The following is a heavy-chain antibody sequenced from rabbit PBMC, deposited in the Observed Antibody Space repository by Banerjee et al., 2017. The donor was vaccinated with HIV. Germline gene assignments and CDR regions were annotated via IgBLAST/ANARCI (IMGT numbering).Heavy chain of an antibody. J-gene: IGHJ4*01. D-gene: IGHD1-1*01. CDR3: ARDLTGVIGWNFGW. CDR2: IDTASSGFS. CDR1: GVSFSSNVY. Sequence: QEQLVESGGGLVQPEGSLTLTRTASGVSFSSNVYMCWVRQAPGKGLEWIAYIDTASSGFSYFASWAKGRFTFSKTSSTTVTLQVTSLTAADTATYFCARDLTGVIGWNFGWWGPGTLVTVS. V-gene: IGHV1S45*01.